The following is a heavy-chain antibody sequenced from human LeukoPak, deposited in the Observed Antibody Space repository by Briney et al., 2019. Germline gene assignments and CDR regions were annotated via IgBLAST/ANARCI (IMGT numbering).Heavy chain of an antibody. CDR1: GGSISSGGYS. CDR3: ARDGKGMDV. D-gene: IGHD1-1*01. J-gene: IGHJ6*02. CDR2: IYHSGST. Sequence: SETLSLTCAVSGGSISSGGYSWSWIRQPPGKGLEWIGYIYHSGSTYYNPSLKSRVTISVDRSKNRFSLKLSSVTAADTAVYYCARDGKGMDVWGQGTTVTVSS. V-gene: IGHV4-30-2*01.